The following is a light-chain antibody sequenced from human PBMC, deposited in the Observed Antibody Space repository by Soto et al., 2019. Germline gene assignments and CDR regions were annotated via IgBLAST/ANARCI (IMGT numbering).Light chain of an antibody. CDR3: QQYGSSPLT. CDR2: GAS. V-gene: IGKV3-20*01. Sequence: EIVLTQSPGTLSLSPGERATLSCRASQRVSSSFLAWYQQKPGQAPRLLIDGASSRATGIPDRFSGSGSGTDFTLTISRLEPEDVAVYYCQQYGSSPLTFGGGTKVEIK. CDR1: QRVSSSF. J-gene: IGKJ4*01.